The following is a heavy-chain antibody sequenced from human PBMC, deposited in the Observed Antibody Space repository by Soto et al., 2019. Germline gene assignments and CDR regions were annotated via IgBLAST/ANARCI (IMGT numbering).Heavy chain of an antibody. J-gene: IGHJ3*02. D-gene: IGHD3-10*02. Sequence: QVQLEESGTGLVKPLQTLSLTCTVSGGSLSSDNYFWSWIRQLPGKGLEWIGYIYYKGSAYYNPSLQSRTTKSEDTSRNRFSLMLTTVTAADAAVYYWTREVNVPVVADAFYIWCQGTMVTVSS. V-gene: IGHV4-30-4*01. CDR3: TREVNVPVVADAFYI. CDR1: GGSLSSDNYF. CDR2: IYYKGSA.